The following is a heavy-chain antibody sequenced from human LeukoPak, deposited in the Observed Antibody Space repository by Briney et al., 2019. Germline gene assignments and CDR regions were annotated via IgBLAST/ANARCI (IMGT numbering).Heavy chain of an antibody. CDR1: GITLSNYG. J-gene: IGHJ4*02. D-gene: IGHD3-22*01. CDR2: ISGRGGGT. V-gene: IGHV3-23*01. CDR3: AKRGVVIRVILVGFHKEAYYFDS. Sequence: TGGSLRLPCVVSGITLSNYGMSWPRQAPGEGVEWVAGISGRGGGTKYADSVKGRFTISRDNRKNTLYLQMNSLRAEDTAMYFCAKRGVVIRVILVGFHKEAYYFDSSGQGALVTVSS.